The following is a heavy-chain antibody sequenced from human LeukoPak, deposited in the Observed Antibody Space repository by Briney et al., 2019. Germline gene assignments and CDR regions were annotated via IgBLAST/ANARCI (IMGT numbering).Heavy chain of an antibody. CDR3: AREFHSSGYAGTFDC. CDR2: ISNDGIGK. Sequence: GGSLRLSCAASGLPLSTFIIHWVRQAPGKGLEWVAAISNDGIGKFYADSVKGRFAISRDNSKNTLHLQIDSLRLEDTAVYHCAREFHSSGYAGTFDCWGPGTLVTVSS. CDR1: GLPLSTFI. D-gene: IGHD3-22*01. J-gene: IGHJ4*02. V-gene: IGHV3-30*09.